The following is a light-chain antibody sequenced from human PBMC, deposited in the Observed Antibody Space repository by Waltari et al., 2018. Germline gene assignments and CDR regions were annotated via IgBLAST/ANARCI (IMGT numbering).Light chain of an antibody. V-gene: IGKV1-39*01. CDR1: QSISNF. CDR2: ASS. CDR3: QQSYSSLST. Sequence: DIQMTQSPSSLSASVGDSVTLTCRASQSISNFLNWYQQKPGKAPRLLIYASSTLQGGVPARFNGSGSGTDFTLTISSLLPEDFATYYCQQSYSSLSTFGGGTKVEIK. J-gene: IGKJ4*01.